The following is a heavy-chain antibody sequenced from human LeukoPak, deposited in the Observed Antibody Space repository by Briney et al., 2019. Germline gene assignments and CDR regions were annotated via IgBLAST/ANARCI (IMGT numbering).Heavy chain of an antibody. V-gene: IGHV4-59*08. J-gene: IGHJ2*01. CDR3: ARQDALRLGELSLGYWYFDL. D-gene: IGHD3-16*02. CDR1: GGSISSNY. CDR2: IYYTGST. Sequence: SETLSFTCTVSGGSISSNYWSWIRQPPGQGLEWIGIIYYTGSTNYHHSLKSRVTISVDTSKNQFSLKLSSVTAADTAVYYCARQDALRLGELSLGYWYFDLWGRGTLVTVSS.